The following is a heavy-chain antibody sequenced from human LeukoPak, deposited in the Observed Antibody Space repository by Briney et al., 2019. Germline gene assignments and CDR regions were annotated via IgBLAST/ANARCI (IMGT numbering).Heavy chain of an antibody. CDR1: GGSFSGYY. Sequence: SETLSLTCAVYGGSFSGYYWSWIRQPPGKGLEWIGEINHSGSTNYNPSLKSRVTISVHTSKNQFSLKLSSVTAADTAVYYCARAVDTAMVGQYYFDYWGQGTLVTVSS. V-gene: IGHV4-34*01. CDR2: INHSGST. CDR3: ARAVDTAMVGQYYFDY. J-gene: IGHJ4*02. D-gene: IGHD5-18*01.